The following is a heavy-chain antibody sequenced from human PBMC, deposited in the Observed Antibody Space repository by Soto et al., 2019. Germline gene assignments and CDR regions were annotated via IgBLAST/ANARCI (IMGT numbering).Heavy chain of an antibody. Sequence: EVQLLESGGGLVQPGGSLRLSCAASGFTFSSYAMSWVRQAPGKGLEWVSGISGSGGSTYYADSVKGRSTISRDNSKNTLYLQMNSRRAEDTAVYYCAKDKTGSISCSGGYCYSDYWGQGTLVTVSS. D-gene: IGHD2-15*01. CDR1: GFTFSSYA. V-gene: IGHV3-23*01. CDR3: AKDKTGSISCSGGYCYSDY. J-gene: IGHJ4*02. CDR2: ISGSGGST.